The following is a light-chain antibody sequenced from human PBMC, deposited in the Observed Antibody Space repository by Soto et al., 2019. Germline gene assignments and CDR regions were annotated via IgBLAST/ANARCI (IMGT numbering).Light chain of an antibody. V-gene: IGLV1-44*01. Sequence: QLVLTQPPSASGTPGQTVSISCSGGSSNIGSTAVDWYQQLPGTAPKLLIYSNNERPSGVPDRFSGSKSGTSASLAIRGLQSEDEADYFCATWDYSLSGVVFGGGTKLTVL. J-gene: IGLJ2*01. CDR1: SSNIGSTA. CDR2: SNN. CDR3: ATWDYSLSGVV.